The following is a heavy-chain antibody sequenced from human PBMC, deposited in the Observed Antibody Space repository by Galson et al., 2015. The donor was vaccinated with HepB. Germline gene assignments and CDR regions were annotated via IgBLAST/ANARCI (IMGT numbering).Heavy chain of an antibody. V-gene: IGHV1-18*04. CDR3: ARDPLGYYDSSGYHSHYYGMDV. CDR2: TSAYNGNT. Sequence: SCKASGYTFSSYAISWVRQAPGQGLEWMGWTSAYNGNTNYAQKLQGRVTMTTDTSTSTAYMELRSLRSDDTAVYYCARDPLGYYDSSGYHSHYYGMDVWGQGTTVTVSS. CDR1: GYTFSSYA. J-gene: IGHJ6*02. D-gene: IGHD3-22*01.